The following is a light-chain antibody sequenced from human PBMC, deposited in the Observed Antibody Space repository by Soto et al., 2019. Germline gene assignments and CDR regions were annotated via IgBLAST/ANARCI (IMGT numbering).Light chain of an antibody. CDR2: EVS. Sequence: QSALTQPASVSGSPGQSVTISCTGTSNDVGAHNYVSWYQHSSGRAPKLLISEVSDPPSGISNRFSGSKSGNTASLTISGLQADDEGDYYCSSFTNSSVPHLFGTGTKLTVL. V-gene: IGLV2-14*01. J-gene: IGLJ1*01. CDR3: SSFTNSSVPHL. CDR1: SNDVGAHNY.